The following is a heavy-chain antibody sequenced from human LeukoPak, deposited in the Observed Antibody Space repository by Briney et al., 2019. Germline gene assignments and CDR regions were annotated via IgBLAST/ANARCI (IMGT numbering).Heavy chain of an antibody. CDR1: GFTFSSYG. CDR3: AKDPALSIAVAGNSDY. CDR2: IRYDGSNK. J-gene: IGHJ4*02. Sequence: GGSLRLSCEASGFTFSSYGMHWVRQAPGKGLEWVAFIRYDGSNKYYADSVKGRFTISRDNSKNTLYLQMNSLRAEDTAVYYCAKDPALSIAVAGNSDYWGQGTLVTVSS. V-gene: IGHV3-30*02. D-gene: IGHD6-19*01.